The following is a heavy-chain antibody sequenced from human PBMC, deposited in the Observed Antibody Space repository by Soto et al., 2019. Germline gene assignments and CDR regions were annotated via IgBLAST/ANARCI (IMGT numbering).Heavy chain of an antibody. CDR3: ARGRRGRYFVTYGMDV. J-gene: IGHJ6*02. Sequence: ASVKVSCKASGYTFTGYYMHWVRQAPGQGLEWMGWINPNSGGTNYAQKFQGWVTMTRDTSISTAYMELSRLRSDDTAVYYCARGRRGRYFVTYGMDVWGQGTTVTVSS. CDR1: GYTFTGYY. CDR2: INPNSGGT. D-gene: IGHD6-19*01. V-gene: IGHV1-2*04.